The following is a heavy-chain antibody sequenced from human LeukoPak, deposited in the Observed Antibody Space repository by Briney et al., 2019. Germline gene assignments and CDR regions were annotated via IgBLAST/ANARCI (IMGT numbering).Heavy chain of an antibody. CDR2: ISYDGSNK. CDR3: AKDRQQLEYAFDI. D-gene: IGHD6-13*01. V-gene: IGHV3-30*18. Sequence: GGSLRLPCAASEFTFSSYGMHWVRQAPGKGLEWVAVISYDGSNKYYADSVKGRFTISRDNSKNTLYLQMNSLRAEDTAVYYCAKDRQQLEYAFDIWGQGTMVTVSS. CDR1: EFTFSSYG. J-gene: IGHJ3*02.